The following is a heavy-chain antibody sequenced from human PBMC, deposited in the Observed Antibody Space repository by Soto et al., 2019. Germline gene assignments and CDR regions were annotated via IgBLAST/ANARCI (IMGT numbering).Heavy chain of an antibody. CDR3: ARGGLGYYDSSGYWVDY. J-gene: IGHJ4*02. CDR1: GGSISSYY. Sequence: QVQLQESGPGLVKPSETLSLTCTASGGSISSYYWSWIRQPPGKGLEWIGYIYYSGSTNYNPSLKSRVTISVDTSKNQFSLKLSSVTAADTAVYYCARGGLGYYDSSGYWVDYWGQGTLVTVSS. V-gene: IGHV4-59*01. D-gene: IGHD3-22*01. CDR2: IYYSGST.